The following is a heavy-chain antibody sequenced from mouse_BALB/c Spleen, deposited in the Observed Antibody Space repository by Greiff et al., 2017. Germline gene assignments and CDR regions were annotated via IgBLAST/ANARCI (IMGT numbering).Heavy chain of an antibody. Sequence: QGQLQQSGAELAKPGASVKMSCKASGYTFTSYWMHWVKQRPGQGLEWIGYINPSTGYTEYNQKFKDKATLTADKSSSTAYMQLSSLTSEDSAVYYCARSKYGNYDYWGQGTTLTVSS. V-gene: IGHV1-7*01. J-gene: IGHJ2*01. CDR3: ARSKYGNYDY. D-gene: IGHD2-10*02. CDR2: INPSTGYT. CDR1: GYTFTSYW.